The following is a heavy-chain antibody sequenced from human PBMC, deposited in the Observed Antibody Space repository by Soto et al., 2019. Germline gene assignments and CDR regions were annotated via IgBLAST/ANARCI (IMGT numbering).Heavy chain of an antibody. J-gene: IGHJ4*02. CDR1: GFSLSTTGEG. CDR3: AQVDDVAALFAY. Sequence: QITLKESGPTLVKPTQTLTLTCTFSGFSLSTTGEGVGWIRQPPGKALEWLAVIYWNDDKSYSPSLKSRLTIRKDTSKKQVVLTMRNMAPVDTGTYYCAQVDDVAALFAYLGQGTLVTVSS. CDR2: IYWNDDK. D-gene: IGHD6-6*01. V-gene: IGHV2-5*01.